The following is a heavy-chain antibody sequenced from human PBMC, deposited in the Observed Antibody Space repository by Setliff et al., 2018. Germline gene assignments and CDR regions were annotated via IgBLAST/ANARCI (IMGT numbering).Heavy chain of an antibody. CDR2: ISSSSSYI. CDR1: GFTFSSYS. CDR3: ARDKLRFLENWFDP. Sequence: PGGSLRLPCAASGFTFSSYSMNWVRQAPGKGLEWVSSISSSSSYIYYADSVKGRFTISRDNAKNSLYLQMNSLRAEDTAVYYCARDKLRFLENWFDPWGQGTLVTVSS. V-gene: IGHV3-21*01. J-gene: IGHJ5*02. D-gene: IGHD3-3*01.